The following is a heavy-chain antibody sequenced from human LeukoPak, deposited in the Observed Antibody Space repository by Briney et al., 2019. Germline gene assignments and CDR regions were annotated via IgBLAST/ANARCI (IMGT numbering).Heavy chain of an antibody. CDR1: GGSISSYY. CDR3: ARGYRGSYGSFDY. D-gene: IGHD1-26*01. Sequence: PSETLSLTCTVSGGSISSYYWSWIRQPPGKGLEWIGYIYYSGSTSYNPSLKSRVTISVDTSKNQFSLKLSSVTAADTAVYYCARGYRGSYGSFDYGGQGPLVTVPS. CDR2: IYYSGST. V-gene: IGHV4-59*01. J-gene: IGHJ4*02.